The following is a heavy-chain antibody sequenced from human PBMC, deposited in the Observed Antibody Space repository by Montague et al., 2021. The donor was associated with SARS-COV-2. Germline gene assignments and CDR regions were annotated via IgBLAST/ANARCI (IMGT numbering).Heavy chain of an antibody. CDR2: VNHSGHT. CDR1: GGSLSGDH. J-gene: IGHJ2*01. Sequence: SETLSLTRAVYGGSLSGDHWSWIRQPPGKGLEWIGEVNHSGHTNYNVSLKSRVTMSVDTSKSQFSLRLSSVTAADTAVFYCAREDAGDWYFDLWGRGTLVTISS. V-gene: IGHV4-34*01. D-gene: IGHD1-1*01. CDR3: AREDAGDWYFDL.